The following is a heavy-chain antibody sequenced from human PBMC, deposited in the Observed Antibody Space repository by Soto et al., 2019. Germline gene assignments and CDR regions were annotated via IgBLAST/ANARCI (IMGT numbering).Heavy chain of an antibody. Sequence: PGGSLRLSCAASGFTFSSYAMHWVRQAPGKGLEWVAVISYDGSNKYYADSVKGRFTISRDNSKNTLYLQMNSLRAEDTAVYYCARDGYSYTYSGSYIDYWGQGTLVTVSS. D-gene: IGHD5-18*01. CDR3: ARDGYSYTYSGSYIDY. V-gene: IGHV3-30-3*01. CDR2: ISYDGSNK. CDR1: GFTFSSYA. J-gene: IGHJ4*02.